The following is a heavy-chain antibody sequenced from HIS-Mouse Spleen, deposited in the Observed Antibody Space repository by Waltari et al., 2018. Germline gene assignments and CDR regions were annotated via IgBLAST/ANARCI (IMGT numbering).Heavy chain of an antibody. J-gene: IGHJ2*01. V-gene: IGHV4-39*01. Sequence: QLQLQESGPGLVKPSETLSLTCTVSGGSISSSSYYWAWIRQPPGKGLEWIGSIYYSGSTYYNPSLKSRVTISVDTSKNQFSLKLSSVTAADTAVYYCARHNLNYWYFDLWGRGTLVTVSS. CDR3: ARHNLNYWYFDL. CDR2: IYYSGST. CDR1: GGSISSSSYY.